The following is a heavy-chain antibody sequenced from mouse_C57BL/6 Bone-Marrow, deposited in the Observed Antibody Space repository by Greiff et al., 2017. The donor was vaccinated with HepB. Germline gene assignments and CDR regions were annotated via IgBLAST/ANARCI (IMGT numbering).Heavy chain of an antibody. V-gene: IGHV5-16*01. D-gene: IGHD3-1*01. CDR3: ARAPCRGYGFDY. CDR2: INYDGSST. CDR1: GFTFSDYY. J-gene: IGHJ2*01. Sequence: EVKVVESEGGLVQPGSSMKLSCTASGFTFSDYYMAWVRQVPEKGLEWVANINYDGSSTYYLDSLKSRFIISRDNAKNILYLTMSSLKSEDTATYYCARAPCRGYGFDYWGQGTTLTVSS.